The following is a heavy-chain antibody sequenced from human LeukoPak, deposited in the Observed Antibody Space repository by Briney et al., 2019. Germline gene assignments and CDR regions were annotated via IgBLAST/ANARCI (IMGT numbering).Heavy chain of an antibody. J-gene: IGHJ3*02. CDR1: GYTFTSYG. CDR3: AREQETYYYGSGSYRGNAFDI. Sequence: ASVKVSCKASGYTFTSYGISWVRQAPGQGLEWMGWISAYNGNTNYAQKLQGRVTMTTDTSTSTAYMELRSLRSDDTAVYYCAREQETYYYGSGSYRGNAFDIWGQGTMVTVSS. V-gene: IGHV1-18*01. CDR2: ISAYNGNT. D-gene: IGHD3-10*01.